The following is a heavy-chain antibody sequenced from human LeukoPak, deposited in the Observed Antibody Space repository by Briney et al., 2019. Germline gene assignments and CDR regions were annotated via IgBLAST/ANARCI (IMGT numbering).Heavy chain of an antibody. J-gene: IGHJ4*02. CDR3: AREGTGDYIRSLKN. CDR2: ISYDGSNK. CDR1: GFTFSSYA. Sequence: PGGSLRLSCAASGFTFSSYAMHWVRQAPGKGLEWVAVISYDGSNKYYADSVKGRFTISRDNSKNTLYLQMNSLRAEDTAVYYCAREGTGDYIRSLKNWGQGTLVTVSS. V-gene: IGHV3-30-3*01. D-gene: IGHD7-27*01.